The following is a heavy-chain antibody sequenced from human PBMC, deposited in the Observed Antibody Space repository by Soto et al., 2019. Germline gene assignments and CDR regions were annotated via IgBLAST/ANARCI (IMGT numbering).Heavy chain of an antibody. CDR3: ARTDIVTTNWFDP. V-gene: IGHV3-30*19. J-gene: IGHJ5*02. Sequence: QVQLVESGGGVVQPGRSLRLSCEASGFTFKSYGMHWVRQAPGKGLEWIGEINHGGSTNYNPSLKSRVTISIDTSKNQFSLKLTSVTAADTSVYYCARTDIVTTNWFDPWGQGTLVTVSS. CDR2: INHGGSTN. CDR1: GFTFKSYG. D-gene: IGHD5-12*01.